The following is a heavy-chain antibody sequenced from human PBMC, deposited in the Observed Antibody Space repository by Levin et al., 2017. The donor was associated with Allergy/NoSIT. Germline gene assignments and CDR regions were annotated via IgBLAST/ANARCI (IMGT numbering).Heavy chain of an antibody. V-gene: IGHV4-61*02. Sequence: PSQTLSLTCKVSGGSISSGSYYWSWIRQPAAKGLEWIGRIYSSGSANYNPSLKSRVTISVDTSKNQFSLKLSSVTAADTAVYYCARAEVGSEHWGQGTLVTVS. J-gene: IGHJ4*02. D-gene: IGHD3-10*01. CDR1: GGSISSGSYY. CDR3: ARAEVGSEH. CDR2: IYSSGSA.